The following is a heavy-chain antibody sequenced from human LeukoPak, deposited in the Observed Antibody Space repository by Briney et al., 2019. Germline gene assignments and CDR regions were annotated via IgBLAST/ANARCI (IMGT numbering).Heavy chain of an antibody. CDR3: AKNVKSSGWYSDY. CDR2: ISGSGGST. V-gene: IGHV3-23*01. D-gene: IGHD6-19*01. Sequence: GVSLRLSCAASGFTFNNFAMSWVRQAPGKGLEWVSAISGSGGSTYYADSVKGRFTISRDNSKTTLYLQMNSLRAEDTAVYYCAKNVKSSGWYSDYWGQGTLVTVSS. J-gene: IGHJ4*02. CDR1: GFTFNNFA.